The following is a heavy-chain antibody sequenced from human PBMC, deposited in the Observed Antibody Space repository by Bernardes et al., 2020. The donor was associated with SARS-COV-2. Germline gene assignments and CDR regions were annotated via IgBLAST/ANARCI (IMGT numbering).Heavy chain of an antibody. J-gene: IGHJ6*02. CDR1: GFTFSRYG. V-gene: IGHV3-30*18. CDR3: AKKLGGGMDV. CDR2: ISYDGSNQ. Sequence: GYLSLSGAASGFTFSRYGMHWVRPAPGKGLEWVAVISYDGSNQYHADSVKGRFIISRDNSKNTQYLQMNSLRAEDTAVYYCAKKLGGGMDVWGQGTTVTVSS.